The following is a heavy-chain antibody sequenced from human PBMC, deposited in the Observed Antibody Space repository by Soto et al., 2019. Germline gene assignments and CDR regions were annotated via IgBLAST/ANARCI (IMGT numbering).Heavy chain of an antibody. CDR1: GYTFISYY. Sequence: QVQLVQSGAEVKKPGASVKVSCTASGYTFISYYMHWVRQAPGQGLEWMGIINPSGGSTSYAQKFQGRVTMTRDTSTSTVYMELSSLRSEDTAVYYCARDWVSTMGWFDPGGQGTLVTVSS. J-gene: IGHJ5*02. D-gene: IGHD3-10*01. CDR2: INPSGGST. CDR3: ARDWVSTMGWFDP. V-gene: IGHV1-46*01.